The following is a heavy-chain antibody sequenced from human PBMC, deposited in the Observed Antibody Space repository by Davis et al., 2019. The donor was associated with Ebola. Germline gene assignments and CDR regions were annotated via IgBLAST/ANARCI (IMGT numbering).Heavy chain of an antibody. V-gene: IGHV3-30*03. Sequence: GESLKISCAASGFTFSSYGMHWVRQAPGKGLEWVAVISYDGSNKYYADSVKGRFTISRDNAKNSLYLQMNSLRDEDTAVYYCVSSLSKSVVVSYYFDYWGQGTLVTVSS. D-gene: IGHD3-22*01. CDR1: GFTFSSYG. CDR2: ISYDGSNK. J-gene: IGHJ4*02. CDR3: VSSLSKSVVVSYYFDY.